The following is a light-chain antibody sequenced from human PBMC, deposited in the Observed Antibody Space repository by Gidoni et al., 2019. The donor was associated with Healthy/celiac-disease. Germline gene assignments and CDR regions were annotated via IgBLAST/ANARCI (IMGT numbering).Light chain of an antibody. Sequence: IVLTQSQATLSLSPGERATLSCGASQSVSSSYLAWYQQKPGLAPRLLLYDASSRATGIPDRFSGSGSGTDFTLTISRLEPEDFAVYYCQQYGSSPWAFGQGTKVEIK. CDR2: DAS. CDR3: QQYGSSPWA. J-gene: IGKJ1*01. CDR1: QSVSSSY. V-gene: IGKV3D-20*01.